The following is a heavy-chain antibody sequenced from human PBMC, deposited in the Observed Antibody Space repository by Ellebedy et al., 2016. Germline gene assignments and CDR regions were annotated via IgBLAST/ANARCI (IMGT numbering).Heavy chain of an antibody. D-gene: IGHD6-6*01. J-gene: IGHJ4*02. CDR2: FYSGGTT. CDR1: GFTVSSSY. V-gene: IGHV3-53*01. CDR3: AKQISTSSTYDH. Sequence: GESLKISCAASGFTVSSSYMSWVRQAPGKGLEWVSAFYSGGTTYYADSVKGRFTISSDSSKNTLSLQMDNLRADDTAVYFCAKQISTSSTYDHWGQGTLVTVSS.